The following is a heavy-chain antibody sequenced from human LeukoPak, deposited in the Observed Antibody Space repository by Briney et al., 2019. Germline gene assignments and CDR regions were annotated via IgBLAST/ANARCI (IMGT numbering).Heavy chain of an antibody. CDR1: GGSFSGYY. J-gene: IGHJ5*02. CDR2: INHSGST. Sequence: SETLSLTCAVYGGSFSGYYWSWIRQPPGKGLEWIGEINHSGSTNCNPSLKSRVTISVDTSKNQFSLKLSSVTAADTAVYYCARVFKSGYQLLYRANWFDPWGQGTLVTVSS. V-gene: IGHV4-34*01. CDR3: ARVFKSGYQLLYRANWFDP. D-gene: IGHD2-2*02.